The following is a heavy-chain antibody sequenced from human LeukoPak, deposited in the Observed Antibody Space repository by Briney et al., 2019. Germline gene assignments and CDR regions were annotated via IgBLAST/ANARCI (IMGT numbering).Heavy chain of an antibody. CDR3: AKGNSYDSSGLPFDY. CDR2: ISWDSGSV. Sequence: GGSLRLSCAASGFTFDDYAMHWVRQAPGKGLEWVSGISWDSGSVDSADSVKGRFTISRDNARNSLYLQMNSLRAEDPALYYCAKGNSYDSSGLPFDYWGQGTLVTVSS. D-gene: IGHD3-22*01. V-gene: IGHV3-9*01. CDR1: GFTFDDYA. J-gene: IGHJ4*02.